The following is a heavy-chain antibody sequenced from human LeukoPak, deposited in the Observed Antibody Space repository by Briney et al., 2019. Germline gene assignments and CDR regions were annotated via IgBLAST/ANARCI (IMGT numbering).Heavy chain of an antibody. CDR2: IYYSGST. V-gene: IGHV4-59*01. J-gene: IGHJ4*02. CDR3: AREWRYYYDSSGYYRIQYFDY. CDR1: GGSISSYY. D-gene: IGHD3-22*01. Sequence: PSETPSLTCTVSGGSISSYYWSWIRQPPGKGLEWIGYIYYSGSTNYNPSLKSRVTISVDTSKNQFSLKLSSVTAADTAVYYCAREWRYYYDSSGYYRIQYFDYWGQGTLVTVSS.